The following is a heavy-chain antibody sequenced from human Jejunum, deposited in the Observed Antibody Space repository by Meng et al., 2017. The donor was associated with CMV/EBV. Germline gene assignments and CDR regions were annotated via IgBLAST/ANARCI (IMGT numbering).Heavy chain of an antibody. V-gene: IGHV4-4*07. J-gene: IGHJ4*02. D-gene: IGHD6-19*01. CDR1: GGSMISYY. Sequence: VELQGAAPGLVNPSETLSPTCGVSGGSMISYYWSRIRQPAGKGLEWIGHIYTSGSTNYSPSLKSRVTMSLDTAKNQFSLKVSSVTAADTAVYYCARLSKDGWSTFDYWGQGTLVTVSS. CDR2: IYTSGST. CDR3: ARLSKDGWSTFDY.